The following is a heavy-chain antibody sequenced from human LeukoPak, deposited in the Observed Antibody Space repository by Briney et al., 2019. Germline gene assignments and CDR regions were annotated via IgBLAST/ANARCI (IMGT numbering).Heavy chain of an antibody. CDR1: GFTFSDYY. CDR2: ISSSGSTI. D-gene: IGHD6-6*01. Sequence: GGSLRLSCAASGFTFSDYYMSWIRQAPGKGLESVSYISSSGSTIYYADSVKGRFTISRDNAKNSLYLQMNSLRAEDTAVYYCARGQQLVRFLPWDYWGQGTLVTVSS. J-gene: IGHJ4*02. CDR3: ARGQQLVRFLPWDY. V-gene: IGHV3-11*01.